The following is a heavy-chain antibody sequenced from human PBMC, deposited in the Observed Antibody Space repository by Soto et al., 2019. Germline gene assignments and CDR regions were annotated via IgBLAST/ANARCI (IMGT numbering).Heavy chain of an antibody. CDR2: INQDGGQK. CDR1: GIRFTSSW. CDR3: VSWADAADEDYFHH. V-gene: IGHV3-7*01. D-gene: IGHD3-16*01. Sequence: GGSLRLSCAASGIRFTSSWMIWVRQAPGKGLEWVAHINQDGGQKYYVDSAKGRFTISRDNAKTSLYLQMNSLRAEDTAVFYCVSWADAADEDYFHHWGQGTLVTVSS. J-gene: IGHJ1*01.